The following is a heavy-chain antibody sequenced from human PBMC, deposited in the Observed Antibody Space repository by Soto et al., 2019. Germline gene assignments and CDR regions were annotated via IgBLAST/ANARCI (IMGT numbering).Heavy chain of an antibody. Sequence: QVQLQQWGAGLLKPSETLSLTCAVYSGSFSGYHWSWIRQPPGKGLEWIGEINHSGSTNYNPSLSRRVTISLDPSKNQFSLKGSSVTASDTAVYYCARHLVATIWSYYYGVDVWGQGTTGTFSS. CDR2: INHSGST. CDR1: SGSFSGYH. V-gene: IGHV4-34*01. J-gene: IGHJ6*02. CDR3: ARHLVATIWSYYYGVDV. D-gene: IGHD5-12*01.